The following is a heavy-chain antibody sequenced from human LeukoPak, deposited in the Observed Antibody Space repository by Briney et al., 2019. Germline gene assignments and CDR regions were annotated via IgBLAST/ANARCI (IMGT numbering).Heavy chain of an antibody. D-gene: IGHD3-10*01. J-gene: IGHJ3*02. CDR3: AKEGAESFPDAFDI. CDR1: GGSISPYY. Sequence: KTSETLSLTCTVSGGSISPYYWSWLRQPPGKGLEWIGYISYSGSTKNNPSLESRVTISVDTSKNQFSLKLTSVTAADTAVYYCAKEGAESFPDAFDIWGQGTMITVSS. V-gene: IGHV4-59*01. CDR2: ISYSGST.